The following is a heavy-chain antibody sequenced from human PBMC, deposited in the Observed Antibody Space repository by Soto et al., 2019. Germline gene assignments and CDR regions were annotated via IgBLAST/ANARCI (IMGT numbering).Heavy chain of an antibody. CDR1: GFTFSSYW. D-gene: IGHD2-15*01. Sequence: EVQLVESGGGLVQPGGSLRLSCAASGFTFSSYWMSWVRQAPGKGLEWVANIKQGGSGKYYVDSVKGRFTISRDNAKNSLYLQMNSLRAEDTAVYYCARDPQKVCFYYYGMDVWGQGTTVTVSS. J-gene: IGHJ6*02. CDR2: IKQGGSGK. V-gene: IGHV3-7*05. CDR3: ARDPQKVCFYYYGMDV.